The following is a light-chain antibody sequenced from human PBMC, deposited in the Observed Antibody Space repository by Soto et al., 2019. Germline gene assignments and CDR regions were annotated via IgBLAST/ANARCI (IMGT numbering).Light chain of an antibody. Sequence: EIVMTQSPATLSVSPGETTRLSCRASQSINSDVAWYQQKVGQTPRLLIHGASSRATGIPDRFSGSGSGTDFTLTISRLEPEDFAVYYCQQYGSSPQVTFGQGTRLEIK. CDR1: QSINSD. CDR3: QQYGSSPQVT. CDR2: GAS. J-gene: IGKJ5*01. V-gene: IGKV3-20*01.